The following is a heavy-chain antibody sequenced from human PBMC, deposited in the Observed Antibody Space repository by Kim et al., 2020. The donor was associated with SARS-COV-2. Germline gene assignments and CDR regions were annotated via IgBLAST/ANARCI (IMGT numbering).Heavy chain of an antibody. J-gene: IGHJ4*02. V-gene: IGHV5-51*01. CDR1: GYSFTSYW. CDR2: IYPGDSDT. D-gene: IGHD3-22*01. CDR3: ARVPYDSSGYYHPYYFGY. Sequence: GESLKISCKGSGYSFTSYWIGWVRQMPGKGLEWMGIIYPGDSDTRYSPSFQGQVTISADKSISTAYLQWSSLKASDTAMYYCARVPYDSSGYYHPYYFGYWGQGTLVTVSS.